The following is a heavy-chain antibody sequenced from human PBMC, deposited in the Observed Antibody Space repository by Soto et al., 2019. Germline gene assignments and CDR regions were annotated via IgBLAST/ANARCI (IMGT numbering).Heavy chain of an antibody. CDR3: ARTTTRITIFGVVIPDAFDS. Sequence: PSQTLSLTCAISGDSVSSNSAAWNWIRQSPSRGLEWLGRTYYRSKWYNDYAVSVKSRITINPDTSKNQFSLQLNSVTPEDTAVYYCARTTTRITIFGVVIPDAFDSWGQGTMVTV. J-gene: IGHJ3*02. V-gene: IGHV6-1*01. CDR2: TYYRSKWYN. D-gene: IGHD3-3*01. CDR1: GDSVSSNSAA.